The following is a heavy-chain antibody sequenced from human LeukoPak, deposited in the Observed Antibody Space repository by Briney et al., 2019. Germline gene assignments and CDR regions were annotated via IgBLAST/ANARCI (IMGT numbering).Heavy chain of an antibody. CDR3: AGGECSSTSCLEHYYGSGSYYGLDY. V-gene: IGHV4-61*02. CDR1: GGSVSSGSYY. Sequence: SQTLSLTCTVSGGSVSSGSYYWSWIRQPAGKGLEWIGRIYTSGRTNYNPSLKSRVTISVDTSKNQFSLRLSSVTAADTAVYYCAGGECSSTSCLEHYYGSGSYYGLDYWGQGTLVTVSS. D-gene: IGHD3-10*01. J-gene: IGHJ4*02. CDR2: IYTSGRT.